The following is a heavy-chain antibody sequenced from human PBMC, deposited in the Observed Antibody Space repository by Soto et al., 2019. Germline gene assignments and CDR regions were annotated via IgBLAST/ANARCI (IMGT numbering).Heavy chain of an antibody. D-gene: IGHD6-6*01. Sequence: QVQLVESGGGVVQPGRSLRLSCAASGFTFSSYAMHWVRQAPGKGLEWVAVISYDGSNKYYADSVKGRFTISKDNSKNTLYLQMTSLRAEDTAVYYCARGGSSSSPHFDYGGQGTLVTVSS. J-gene: IGHJ4*02. CDR3: ARGGSSSSPHFDY. V-gene: IGHV3-30-3*01. CDR1: GFTFSSYA. CDR2: ISYDGSNK.